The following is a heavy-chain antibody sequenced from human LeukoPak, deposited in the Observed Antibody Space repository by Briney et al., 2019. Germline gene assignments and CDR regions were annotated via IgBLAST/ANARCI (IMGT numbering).Heavy chain of an antibody. CDR3: ARHRDYDYVWGSSGADYYYYMDV. D-gene: IGHD3-16*01. J-gene: IGHJ6*03. CDR1: GYSFTSYW. CDR2: IYPGDSDT. V-gene: IGHV5-51*01. Sequence: GESLKISCKGSGYSFTSYWIGWVRQMPGKGLEWMGIIYPGDSDTRYSPSFQGQVTISADKSISTAYLQWSSLEASDTAMYYCARHRDYDYVWGSSGADYYYYMDVWGKGTTVTVSS.